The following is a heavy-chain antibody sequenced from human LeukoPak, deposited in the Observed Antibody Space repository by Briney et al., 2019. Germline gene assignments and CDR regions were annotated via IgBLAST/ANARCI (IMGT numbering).Heavy chain of an antibody. CDR3: ARHAYNVDIVATIRSPVGY. V-gene: IGHV4-39*01. CDR2: IYYSGST. D-gene: IGHD5-12*01. CDR1: GGSISSSSYY. J-gene: IGHJ4*02. Sequence: KPSETLSLTCTVSGGSISSSSYYWGWIRQPPGKGLEWIGSIYYSGSTYYNPSLKSRVTISVDTSKNQFSLKLSSVTAADTAVYYCARHAYNVDIVATIRSPVGYWGQGTLVTVSS.